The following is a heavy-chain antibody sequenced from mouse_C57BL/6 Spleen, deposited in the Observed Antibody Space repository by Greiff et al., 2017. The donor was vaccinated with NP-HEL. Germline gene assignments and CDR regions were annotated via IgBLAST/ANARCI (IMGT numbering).Heavy chain of an antibody. D-gene: IGHD2-3*01. CDR3: ARPLYDGYYPFAY. J-gene: IGHJ3*01. V-gene: IGHV1-63*01. Sequence: QVHVKQSGAELVRPGTSVKMSCKASGYTFTNYWIGWAKQRPGHGLEWIGDIYPGGGYTNYNEKFKGKATLTADKSSNTAYMQFSSLTSEDSAIYYCARPLYDGYYPFAYWGQGTLVTVSA. CDR2: IYPGGGYT. CDR1: GYTFTNYW.